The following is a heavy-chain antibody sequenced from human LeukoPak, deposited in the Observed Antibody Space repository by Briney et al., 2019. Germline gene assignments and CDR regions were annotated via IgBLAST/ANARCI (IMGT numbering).Heavy chain of an antibody. Sequence: GGSLRLSCAASRFTFSGYWMHWVRHAPGKGLVWVSRINSDGSSTRYADSVKGRFTISRDSAKNTLYLQMNSLRAEDTAVYYCVRDGYSYGFMLAFDIGGLGTRVTVCS. CDR3: VRDGYSYGFMLAFDI. D-gene: IGHD5-18*01. V-gene: IGHV3-74*01. CDR1: RFTFSGYW. J-gene: IGHJ3*02. CDR2: INSDGSST.